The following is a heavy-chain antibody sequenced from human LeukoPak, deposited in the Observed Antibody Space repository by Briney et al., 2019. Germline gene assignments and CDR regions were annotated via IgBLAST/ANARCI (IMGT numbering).Heavy chain of an antibody. CDR3: ARHQQQLASFDY. CDR1: GYTFTSYD. J-gene: IGHJ4*02. Sequence: ASVTVSCKASGYTFTSYDINWVRQATGQGLEWMGWMNPNSGNTGYAQKFQGRVTITRNTSISTAYMELSSLRSEDTAVYYCARHQQQLASFDYWGQGTLVTVSS. D-gene: IGHD6-13*01. V-gene: IGHV1-8*03. CDR2: MNPNSGNT.